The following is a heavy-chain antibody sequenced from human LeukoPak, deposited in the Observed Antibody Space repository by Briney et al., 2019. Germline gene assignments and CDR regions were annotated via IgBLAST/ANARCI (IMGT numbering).Heavy chain of an antibody. CDR2: IWYDGSNK. J-gene: IGHJ4*02. CDR1: GFTFSSYG. D-gene: IGHD1-26*01. V-gene: IGHV3-33*01. Sequence: GGSLRLSCAASGFTFSSYGMRWVRQAPGKGLEWVAVIWYDGSNKYYADSVKGRFTISRDNSKNTLYLQMNSLRAEDTAVYYCASSGSYYYFDYWGQGTLVTVSS. CDR3: ASSGSYYYFDY.